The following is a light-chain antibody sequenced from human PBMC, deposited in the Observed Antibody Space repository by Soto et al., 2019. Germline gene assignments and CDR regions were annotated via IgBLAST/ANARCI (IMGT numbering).Light chain of an antibody. CDR2: KAS. J-gene: IGKJ2*01. CDR1: QSISSW. CDR3: KKYTSLYT. V-gene: IGKV1-5*03. Sequence: DIQMTQSPSTLSASVGDRVTITCRASQSISSWLAWYQQKPGKAPKLLIYKASSLESGVPSRFSGSGSGTEFTLTISSLQPDDFATYYCKKYTSLYTFGQGTKLEIK.